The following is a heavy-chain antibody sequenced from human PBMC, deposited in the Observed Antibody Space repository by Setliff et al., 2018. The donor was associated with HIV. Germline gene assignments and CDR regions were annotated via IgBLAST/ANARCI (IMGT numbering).Heavy chain of an antibody. Sequence: SETLSLTCSVSGASITSHNWSWIRQAAGKGLEWIGRIYTRGNTNYNPSLRSRVTMSVDTSKNQFSLKVTSATAADTAVYYCTRDLWGDDYYYNNMDVWGKGATVTVS. CDR1: GASITSHN. V-gene: IGHV4-4*07. D-gene: IGHD2-21*02. CDR2: IYTRGNT. J-gene: IGHJ6*03. CDR3: TRDLWGDDYYYNNMDV.